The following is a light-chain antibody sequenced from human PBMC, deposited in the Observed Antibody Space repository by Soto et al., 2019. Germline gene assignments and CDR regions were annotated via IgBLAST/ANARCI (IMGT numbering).Light chain of an antibody. CDR1: QSVDSTY. CDR2: GAS. V-gene: IGKV3-20*01. Sequence: IVLTQSPGTVAVSPGERVTLSCRASQSVDSTYLAWYQQRPGQAPRLLIFGASTKATGIPDRFSGSGAGTDFTLTISSLEPEDSAVYYCQQYNNWPLYTFGQGTKLEIK. J-gene: IGKJ2*01. CDR3: QQYNNWPLYT.